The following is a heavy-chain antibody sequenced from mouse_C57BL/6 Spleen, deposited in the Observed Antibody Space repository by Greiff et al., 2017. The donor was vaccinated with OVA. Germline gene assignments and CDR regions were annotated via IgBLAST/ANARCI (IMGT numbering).Heavy chain of an antibody. Sequence: EVQLQQSGPELVKPGASVKISCKASGYTFTDYYMNWVKQSHGKSLEWIGDINPNNGGTSYNQKFKGKATLTVDKSSSTAYMELRSLTSEDSAAYYCARYYAMDYWGQGTSVTVSS. CDR2: INPNNGGT. CDR3: ARYYAMDY. J-gene: IGHJ4*01. CDR1: GYTFTDYY. V-gene: IGHV1-26*01.